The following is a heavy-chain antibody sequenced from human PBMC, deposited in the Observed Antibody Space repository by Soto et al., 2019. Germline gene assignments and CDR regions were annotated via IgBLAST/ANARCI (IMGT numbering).Heavy chain of an antibody. V-gene: IGHV4-34*01. CDR3: ARAKGIRLWFIGTHWFDP. D-gene: IGHD5-18*01. Sequence: PSETLSLTCAVYGGSFSGYYWSWIRQPPGKGLEWIGEFNHSGSTSYNPSLKSRVTISVDTSKNQFSLKLSSVTAADTAVYYCARAKGIRLWFIGTHWFDPWGQGTLVTVPQ. CDR2: FNHSGST. J-gene: IGHJ5*02. CDR1: GGSFSGYY.